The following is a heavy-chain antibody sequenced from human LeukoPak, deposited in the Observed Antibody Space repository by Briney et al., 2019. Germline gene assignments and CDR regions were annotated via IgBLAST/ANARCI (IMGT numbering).Heavy chain of an antibody. Sequence: ASVKISCKGSGYSFTSYWIGWVRQMPGKGLEWMGIIYPGDSDTRYSPSFQGQVTISADKSISTAYLQWSSLKASDTAMYYCARGGEVYDYVWGSYRFFDYWGQGTLVTVSS. V-gene: IGHV5-51*01. D-gene: IGHD3-16*02. CDR1: GYSFTSYW. CDR2: IYPGDSDT. CDR3: ARGGEVYDYVWGSYRFFDY. J-gene: IGHJ4*02.